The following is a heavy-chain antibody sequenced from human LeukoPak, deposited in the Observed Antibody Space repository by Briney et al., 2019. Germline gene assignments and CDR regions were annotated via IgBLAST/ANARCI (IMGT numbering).Heavy chain of an antibody. Sequence: SESLSLTCTVSGGSISSSSYYWGWIRQPPGKGLEWIGSIYYSGSTYYNPSLKSRVTISVDTSKNQFSLKLSSVTAADTAVYYCARVKSSYYGSGSYSDYWGQGTLVTVFS. D-gene: IGHD3-10*01. J-gene: IGHJ4*02. V-gene: IGHV4-39*07. CDR1: GGSISSSSYY. CDR2: IYYSGST. CDR3: ARVKSSYYGSGSYSDY.